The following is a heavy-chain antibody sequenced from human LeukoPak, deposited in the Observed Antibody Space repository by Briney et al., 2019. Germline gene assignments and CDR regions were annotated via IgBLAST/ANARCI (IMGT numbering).Heavy chain of an antibody. CDR3: ARSGVLRFLEWAPKGYFDY. J-gene: IGHJ4*02. Sequence: PGGSLRLSCAASGFTFSSCSMNWVRQAPGKGLEWVSSISSSSSYIYYADSVKGRFTISRDNAKNSLYLQMNSLRAEDTAVYYCARSGVLRFLEWAPKGYFDYWGQGTLVTVSS. V-gene: IGHV3-21*01. CDR2: ISSSSSYI. D-gene: IGHD3-3*01. CDR1: GFTFSSCS.